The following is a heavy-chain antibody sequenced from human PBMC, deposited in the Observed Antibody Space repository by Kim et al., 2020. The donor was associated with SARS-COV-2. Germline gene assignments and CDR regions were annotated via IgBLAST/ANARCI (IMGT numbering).Heavy chain of an antibody. CDR3: ARAGGGQWLVQGGYYFDY. Sequence: SETLSLTFTVSGGSISSGGYYWSWIRQHPGKGLEWIGYIYYSGSTYYNPSLKSRVTISVDTSKNQFSLKLSSVTAADTAVYYCARAGGGQWLVQGGYYFDYWGQGTLVTVSS. J-gene: IGHJ4*02. D-gene: IGHD6-19*01. CDR2: IYYSGST. V-gene: IGHV4-31*03. CDR1: GGSISSGGYY.